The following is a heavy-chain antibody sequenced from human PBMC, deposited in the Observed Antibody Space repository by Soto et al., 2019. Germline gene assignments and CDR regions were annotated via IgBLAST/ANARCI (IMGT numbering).Heavy chain of an antibody. V-gene: IGHV4-4*02. CDR3: ARTLEDIVVVPAAGYYGMDV. D-gene: IGHD2-2*01. CDR1: GGSISSSNW. J-gene: IGHJ6*02. CDR2: IYHSGST. Sequence: SETLSLTCAVSGGSISSSNWWSWVRQPPGKGLEWIGEIYHSGSTNYNPSLKSRVTISVDKSKNQFSLKLSSVTAADTAVYYCARTLEDIVVVPAAGYYGMDVWGQGTTVTVSS.